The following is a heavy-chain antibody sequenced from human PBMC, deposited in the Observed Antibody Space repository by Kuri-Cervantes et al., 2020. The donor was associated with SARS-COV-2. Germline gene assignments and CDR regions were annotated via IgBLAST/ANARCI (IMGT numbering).Heavy chain of an antibody. J-gene: IGHJ4*02. V-gene: IGHV4-4*07. Sequence: SETLSLTCTVSGGSISSYYWSWIRQPAGKGLEWIGRIYTSGSTNYNPSLKSRVTMSVDTSKNQFPLKLSSVTAADTAVYYCARDRSSSGYSDYWGQGTLVTVSS. CDR3: ARDRSSSGYSDY. CDR1: GGSISSYY. CDR2: IYTSGST. D-gene: IGHD3-22*01.